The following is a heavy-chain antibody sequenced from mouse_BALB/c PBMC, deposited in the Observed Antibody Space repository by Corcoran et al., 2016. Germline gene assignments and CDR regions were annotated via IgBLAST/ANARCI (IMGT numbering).Heavy chain of an antibody. Sequence: QIQLVQSGPELKKPGETVKISCKASGYTFTNYGMNWVKQAPGKGLKWMGWINTYTGEPTYADDFKGRFAFSLETSASTAYLQINNLKNEDMATYFCARHYRYDGSYAMDYWGHGTSVTVSS. CDR3: ARHYRYDGSYAMDY. V-gene: IGHV9-1*02. CDR1: GYTFTNYG. CDR2: INTYTGEP. D-gene: IGHD2-14*01. J-gene: IGHJ4*01.